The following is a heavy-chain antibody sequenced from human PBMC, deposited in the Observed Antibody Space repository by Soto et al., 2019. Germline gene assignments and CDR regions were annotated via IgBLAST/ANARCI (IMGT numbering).Heavy chain of an antibody. V-gene: IGHV3-11*06. Sequence: QVPLVESGGGLVKPGGSLRLSCATSGFPVSDYYMSWIRQAPGKGLEWLSHISPKSTYTNYADSVKGRFTISRDNTKSSLFLQMNSLGVEDTAVYYCARGGGGGLFEQWGQGVLVTVSS. J-gene: IGHJ4*02. D-gene: IGHD2-21*01. CDR3: ARGGGGGLFEQ. CDR1: GFPVSDYY. CDR2: ISPKSTYT.